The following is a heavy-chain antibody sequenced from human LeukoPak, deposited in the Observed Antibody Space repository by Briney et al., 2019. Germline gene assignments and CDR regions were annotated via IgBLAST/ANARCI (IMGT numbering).Heavy chain of an antibody. V-gene: IGHV3-23*01. CDR1: GFTFSSYA. J-gene: IGHJ4*02. D-gene: IGHD5-24*01. Sequence: TGGSLRLSCAASGFTFSSYAMSWVRQAPGKGPEWVSAISGNGGRTYYGDSVKGRFTISRDNSKNTLYLQMNSLRAEDTAVFYCAEVAEMGTILGKFDNWGQGTLVTVSS. CDR2: ISGNGGRT. CDR3: AEVAEMGTILGKFDN.